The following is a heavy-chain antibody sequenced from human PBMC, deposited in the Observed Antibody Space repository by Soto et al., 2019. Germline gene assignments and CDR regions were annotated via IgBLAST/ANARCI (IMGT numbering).Heavy chain of an antibody. D-gene: IGHD6-19*01. CDR2: IRKAGSEK. CDR3: AGGSGWLSDY. Sequence: EVQLVESGGGLVQPGGSLRLSCAASGFSISSYWMNWVRQAPGKGLEWVAIIRKAGSEKYYVDSVKGRFTISRDNAKNSLYLQMNSPRDDDTAVYYCAGGSGWLSDYWGRGTLVTVSS. J-gene: IGHJ4*02. V-gene: IGHV3-7*03. CDR1: GFSISSYW.